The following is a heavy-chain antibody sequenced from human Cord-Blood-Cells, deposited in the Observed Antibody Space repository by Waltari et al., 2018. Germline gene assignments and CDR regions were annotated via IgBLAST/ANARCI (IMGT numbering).Heavy chain of an antibody. D-gene: IGHD3-9*01. CDR2: IYYSGST. J-gene: IGHJ4*02. CDR3: ARGLRYFDWLFDY. Sequence: QVQLQESGPGLVKPSQTLSLTCTVSGGSISSGDYYWSWIRQPPGKGLEWIGYIYYSGSTYYNPSLKSRVTISVDTSKNQFSLKLSSVTAADTAVYYWARGLRYFDWLFDYWGQGTLVTVSS. CDR1: GGSISSGDYY. V-gene: IGHV4-30-4*01.